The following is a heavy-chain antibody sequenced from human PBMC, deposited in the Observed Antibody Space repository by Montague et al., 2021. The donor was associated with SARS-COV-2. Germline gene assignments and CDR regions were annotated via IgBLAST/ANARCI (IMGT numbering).Heavy chain of an antibody. D-gene: IGHD3-3*01. CDR3: AREAEIFEVVISPLFY. V-gene: IGHV3-33*01. CDR1: GFTFSSYG. J-gene: IGHJ4*02. CDR2: TWYDGSNK. Sequence: SLSLSWAASGFTFSSYGMHWVRQAPGKGLEWVAVTWYDGSNKYYADSVKGRFTISRDNSKNTPYLQMNSLRAEDTAVYYCAREAEIFEVVISPLFYWGQGTLVTVAS.